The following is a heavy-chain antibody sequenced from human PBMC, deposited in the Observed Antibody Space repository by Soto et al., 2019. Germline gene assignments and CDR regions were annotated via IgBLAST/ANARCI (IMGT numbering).Heavy chain of an antibody. Sequence: ASVKVSGKASGYTLSSYALHWVRQGPGQRLEWMGWIDAGSSNTKYSQKFQGRVTITRDTSATTAYMELSSLRYEDTAVYFCARGGSAIFDYWGQGTLVTSPQ. V-gene: IGHV1-3*01. CDR1: GYTLSSYA. CDR2: IDAGSSNT. CDR3: ARGGSAIFDY. D-gene: IGHD2-2*01. J-gene: IGHJ4*02.